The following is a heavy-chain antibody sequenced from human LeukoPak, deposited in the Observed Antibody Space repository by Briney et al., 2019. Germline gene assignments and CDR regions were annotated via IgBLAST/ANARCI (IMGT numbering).Heavy chain of an antibody. V-gene: IGHV3-23*01. Sequence: PGGSLRLSCAASGFTFSSYAMSWVRQAPGKGLEWVSTISGSGDTTYYADSVKGRFTISRDNSKNTVYLQMNSLRAEDTAVYYCAKEGVLRFLQWLSNPQFDYWGQGTLVTVSS. CDR1: GFTFSSYA. D-gene: IGHD3-3*01. CDR2: ISGSGDTT. J-gene: IGHJ4*02. CDR3: AKEGVLRFLQWLSNPQFDY.